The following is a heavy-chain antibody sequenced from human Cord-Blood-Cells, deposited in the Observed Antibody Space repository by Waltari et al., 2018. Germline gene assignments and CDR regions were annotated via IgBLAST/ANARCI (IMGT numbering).Heavy chain of an antibody. CDR2: INHGGST. CDR3: ARVRWAVAGTGPFDY. V-gene: IGHV4-34*01. Sequence: QVQLQQWGAGLLKPSETLSLTCAVYGGSFSGYYWSWIRQPPGKGLEWIGEINHGGSTNYNPSLKSRVTISVDTSKNQFSLKLSSVTAADTAVYYCARVRWAVAGTGPFDYWGQGTLVTVSS. J-gene: IGHJ4*02. D-gene: IGHD6-19*01. CDR1: GGSFSGYY.